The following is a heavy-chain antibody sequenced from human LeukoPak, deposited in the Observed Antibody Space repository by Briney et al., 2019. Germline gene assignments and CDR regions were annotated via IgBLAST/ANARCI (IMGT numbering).Heavy chain of an antibody. CDR1: GFTFSSYS. V-gene: IGHV3-21*01. CDR2: ISSSSSYI. J-gene: IGHJ4*02. Sequence: GGSLRLSCAASGFTFSSYSMNWVRQPPGKGLEWASSISSSSSYIYYADSVKGRFTISRDNAKNSLYLQMNSLRAEDTAVYYCAREGLWVYGEADRDYWGQGTLVTVSS. CDR3: AREGLWVYGEADRDY. D-gene: IGHD4-17*01.